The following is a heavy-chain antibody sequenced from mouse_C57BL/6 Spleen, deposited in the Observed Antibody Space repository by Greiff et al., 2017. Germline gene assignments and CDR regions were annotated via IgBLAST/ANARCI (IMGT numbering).Heavy chain of an antibody. CDR2: ISSGGSYT. J-gene: IGHJ2*01. CDR1: GFTFSSYG. V-gene: IGHV5-6*01. Sequence: EVQLVESGGDLVKPGGSLKLSCAASGFTFSSYGMSWVRQTPDKRLEWVATISSGGSYTYYPDSVKGRFTISRDNAKNTLYLQMSSLKSEDTAMYYCARAITTVVATSDYFDYWGQGTTLTVSS. D-gene: IGHD1-1*01. CDR3: ARAITTVVATSDYFDY.